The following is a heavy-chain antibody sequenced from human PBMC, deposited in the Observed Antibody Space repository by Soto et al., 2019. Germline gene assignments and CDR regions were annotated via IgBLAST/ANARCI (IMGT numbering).Heavy chain of an antibody. CDR3: AKDGDSSGWYVVYYGMDV. CDR2: ISYDGSNK. J-gene: IGHJ6*02. V-gene: IGHV3-30*18. CDR1: GFTFSSYG. Sequence: QVQLVESGGGVVQPGRSLRLSCAASGFTFSSYGMHWVRQAPGKGLEWVAVISYDGSNKYYADSVKGRFTISRDNSKNTLYLQMNSLRAEDTAVYYSAKDGDSSGWYVVYYGMDVWGQGTTVTVSS. D-gene: IGHD6-19*01.